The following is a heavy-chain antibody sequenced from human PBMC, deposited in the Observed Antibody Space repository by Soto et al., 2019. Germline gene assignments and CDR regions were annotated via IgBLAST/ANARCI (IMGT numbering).Heavy chain of an antibody. CDR1: GYTFTSYG. J-gene: IGHJ4*01. Sequence: ASVKVSCKASGYTFTSYGISRVRQAPGQGLEWMGWISAYNGNTNYAQKLQGRVTMTTDTSTSTAYMELRSLRSDDTAVYNCARDSRTPITFGGVSVSYFDYWG. CDR3: ARDSRTPITFGGVSVSYFDY. CDR2: ISAYNGNT. V-gene: IGHV1-18*01. D-gene: IGHD3-16*01.